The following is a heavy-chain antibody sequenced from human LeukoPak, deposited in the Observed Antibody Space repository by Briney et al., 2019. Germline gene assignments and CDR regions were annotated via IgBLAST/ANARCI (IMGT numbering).Heavy chain of an antibody. CDR1: GGSISSYY. Sequence: SETLSLTCTVSGGSISSYYWSWIRQPPGKGLEWIGYIYYSGSTNYNPSLKSRVTISVDTSKNQFSLRLSSVTAADTAVYYCARVEYSSSSWYFDLWGRGTLVTVSS. J-gene: IGHJ2*01. D-gene: IGHD6-6*01. CDR2: IYYSGST. CDR3: ARVEYSSSSWYFDL. V-gene: IGHV4-59*01.